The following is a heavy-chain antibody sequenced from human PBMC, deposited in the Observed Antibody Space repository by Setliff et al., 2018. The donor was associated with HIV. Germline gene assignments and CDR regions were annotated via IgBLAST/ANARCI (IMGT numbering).Heavy chain of an antibody. J-gene: IGHJ6*03. CDR1: GFTFSSYA. Sequence: GGSLRLSCAASGFTFSSYAMHWVRQAPGKGLEWVAVMSYDGSKKYYADSVKGRFTISRDNSKNTLYLQMNSLRAEDTAVYYCARVVYYYYYYMDVWGKGTTVTVSS. V-gene: IGHV3-30*04. CDR3: ARVVYYYYYYMDV. CDR2: MSYDGSKK.